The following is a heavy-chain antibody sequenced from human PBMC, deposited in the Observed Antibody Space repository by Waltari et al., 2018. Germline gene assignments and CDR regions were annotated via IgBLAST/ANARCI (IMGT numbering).Heavy chain of an antibody. Sequence: EVQLVQSGAEVKKPGESLKISCKGSGYSFTSYWIGWVRQMPGKGLEWMGVIYPGDADTRYSPSFQGQVTISADKSISTAYLQWSSLKASDTAMYYCARHRIAVAGTGGYYFDYWGQGTLVTVSS. CDR3: ARHRIAVAGTGGYYFDY. V-gene: IGHV5-51*01. CDR2: IYPGDADT. J-gene: IGHJ4*02. D-gene: IGHD6-19*01. CDR1: GYSFTSYW.